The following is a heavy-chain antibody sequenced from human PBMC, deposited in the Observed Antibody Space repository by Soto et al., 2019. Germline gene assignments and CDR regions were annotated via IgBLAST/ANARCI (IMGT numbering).Heavy chain of an antibody. CDR2: ISGSGGTS. CDR1: GFTFSSYA. J-gene: IGHJ4*02. CDR3: AKGGYYYDTSGPTFEY. Sequence: GGSLRLSCAAFGFTFSSYAMSWVRQAPGKGLEWVSSISGSGGTSYYADSVKGRFTLSRDNSKNTLYLQMNSLRAEDTAVYYCAKGGYYYDTSGPTFEYWGQGTLVTVS. V-gene: IGHV3-23*01. D-gene: IGHD3-22*01.